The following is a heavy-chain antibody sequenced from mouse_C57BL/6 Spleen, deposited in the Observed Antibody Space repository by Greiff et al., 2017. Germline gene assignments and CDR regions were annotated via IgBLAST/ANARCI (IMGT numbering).Heavy chain of an antibody. Sequence: VQLQQSGPELVKPGASVKISCKASGYTFTDYYMNWVKQSHGKSLEWIGDINPNNGGTSYNQKFKGKATLTVDKSSSTAYMELRSLTSEDSAVYYCARESHYYYGSSEAMDYWGQGTSVTVSS. CDR1: GYTFTDYY. V-gene: IGHV1-26*01. CDR3: ARESHYYYGSSEAMDY. D-gene: IGHD1-1*01. J-gene: IGHJ4*01. CDR2: INPNNGGT.